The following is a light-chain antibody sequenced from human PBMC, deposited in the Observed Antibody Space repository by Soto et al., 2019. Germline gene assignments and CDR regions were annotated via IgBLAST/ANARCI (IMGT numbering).Light chain of an antibody. CDR1: QSVSTNY. CDR3: HQYGSSCT. CDR2: GAS. J-gene: IGKJ1*01. V-gene: IGKV3-20*01. Sequence: IVLTQSPGTLSLSPGERATLSCRASQSVSTNYLAWYQQTPGQAPRLLISGASNRATGTPDRFSGSVSGSDFTLTTSIHEPEYSPEYYCHQYGSSCTFGQGTKVESK.